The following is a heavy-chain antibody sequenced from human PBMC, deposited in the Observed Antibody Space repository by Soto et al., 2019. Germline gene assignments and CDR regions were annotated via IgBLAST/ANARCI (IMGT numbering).Heavy chain of an antibody. CDR3: VAGQYYFDY. Sequence: QVQLVESGGGVVQPGRSLRLSCAASGFPFTTYGMHWVREGPGKGLEWVAVISYDGSNRYYAASVKGRFTISRDNSKNTLYLQINALSPEDTALYYCVAGQYYFDYLGQGTLVTVSS. V-gene: IGHV3-30*03. CDR2: ISYDGSNR. CDR1: GFPFTTYG. J-gene: IGHJ4*02.